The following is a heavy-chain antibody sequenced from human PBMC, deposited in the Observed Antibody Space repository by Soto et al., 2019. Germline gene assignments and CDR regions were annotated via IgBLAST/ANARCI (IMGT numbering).Heavy chain of an antibody. D-gene: IGHD6-19*01. CDR1: GFTLSSHW. V-gene: IGHV3-7*01. CDR2: IKRDGREE. Sequence: EVQLVESGGGLVQPGGSLRLSCAASGFTLSSHWMGWVRQAPGKGLEWVANIKRDGREEYFVDSVKGRFTISRDNAKNSLYLQMNSLRAEDTAVYYCARPLGWRDAFDIWGQGTMVTVSS. J-gene: IGHJ3*02. CDR3: ARPLGWRDAFDI.